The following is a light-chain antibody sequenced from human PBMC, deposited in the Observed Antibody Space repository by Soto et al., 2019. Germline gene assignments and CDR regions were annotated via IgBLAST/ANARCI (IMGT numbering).Light chain of an antibody. V-gene: IGLV2-14*01. Sequence: QSALTQPASVSGSPGQSITISCTGTSSDVGGYDYVSWYQRHPGKAHELMIYDVVNRPSLVSNRFSGSKSGNTASLTISGLQDEDEADYYCCSFASISTYVFGTGTKLTVL. CDR2: DVV. CDR1: SSDVGGYDY. CDR3: CSFASISTYV. J-gene: IGLJ1*01.